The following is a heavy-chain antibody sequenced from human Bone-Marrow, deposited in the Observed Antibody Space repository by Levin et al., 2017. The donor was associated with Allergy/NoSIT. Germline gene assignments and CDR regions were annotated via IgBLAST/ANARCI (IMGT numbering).Heavy chain of an antibody. CDR2: MNADNGHT. D-gene: IGHD3-3*01. V-gene: IGHV1-3*01. CDR1: GYTLSGFA. CDR3: TKARGWSGHNYFDY. Sequence: ASVKVSCKASGYTLSGFAIHWVRQAPGQRLEWMGGMNADNGHTKYSQKLQDRVTIMWDTSASTAYMELSSLRSEDTAVYFCTKARGWSGHNYFDYWGQGTLVTVSS. J-gene: IGHJ4*02.